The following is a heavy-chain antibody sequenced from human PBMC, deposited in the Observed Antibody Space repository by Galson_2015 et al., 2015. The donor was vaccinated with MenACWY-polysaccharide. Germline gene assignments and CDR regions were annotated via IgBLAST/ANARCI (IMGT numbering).Heavy chain of an antibody. Sequence: SLRLSCAASGFTFSTYWMHWVRQAPGKGLVWVSRIKSDGSSTSYADSVKGRFTISSDNAKNTLYLQMNSLRAEDTAVYYCARGYSGYDWGQGTLVTVSS. CDR1: GFTFSTYW. V-gene: IGHV3-74*01. D-gene: IGHD5-12*01. J-gene: IGHJ4*02. CDR3: ARGYSGYD. CDR2: IKSDGSST.